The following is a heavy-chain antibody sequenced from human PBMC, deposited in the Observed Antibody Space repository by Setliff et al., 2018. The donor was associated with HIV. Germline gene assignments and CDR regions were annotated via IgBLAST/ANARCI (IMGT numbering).Heavy chain of an antibody. D-gene: IGHD6-6*01. Sequence: SETLSLTCTVSGGSINSDYLNWIRQPPGKGLEWIGYIYNSGSTNYNPSLKSRVTISVDTSKNQFALKLSSVTAADTAVYYCARGYQLVPRGQGWFDPWGQGTLVTVSS. CDR3: ARGYQLVPRGQGWFDP. V-gene: IGHV4-59*01. CDR1: GGSINSDY. J-gene: IGHJ5*02. CDR2: IYNSGST.